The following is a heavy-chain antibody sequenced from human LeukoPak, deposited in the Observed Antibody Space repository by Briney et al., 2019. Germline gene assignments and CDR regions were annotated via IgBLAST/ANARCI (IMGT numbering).Heavy chain of an antibody. CDR1: GYTFTSYY. CDR2: INPSGGST. J-gene: IGHJ6*02. V-gene: IGHV1-46*01. D-gene: IGHD5-18*01. Sequence: ASVKVSCKASGYTFTSYYMHWVRQAPGQGLEWMGIINPSGGSTSYAQKFQGRVTMTRDTSTSTVYMELSSLRSEDTAVYYSARDRLYSYGSYYYGMDVWGQGTTVTVSS. CDR3: ARDRLYSYGSYYYGMDV.